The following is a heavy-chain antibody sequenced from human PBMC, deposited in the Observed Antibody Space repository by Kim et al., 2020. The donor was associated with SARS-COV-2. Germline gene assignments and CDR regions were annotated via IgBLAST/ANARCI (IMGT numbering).Heavy chain of an antibody. Sequence: GGSLRLSCTASGFTFSASWMAWVRQAPGKGLEWLANINLDESVKNYVDSVKGRFTISRDNAKNSLYLEMNSLGADDTGVYYCARDRAYSTFDYWGQGTQVTVST. CDR3: ARDRAYSTFDY. CDR2: INLDESVK. V-gene: IGHV3-7*04. D-gene: IGHD4-4*01. CDR1: GFTFSASW. J-gene: IGHJ4*02.